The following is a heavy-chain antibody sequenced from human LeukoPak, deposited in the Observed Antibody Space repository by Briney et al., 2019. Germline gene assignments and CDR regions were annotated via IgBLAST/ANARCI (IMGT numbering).Heavy chain of an antibody. D-gene: IGHD1-26*01. Sequence: GGSLRLSCAASGFIFSSYAMSWVRQAPGKGLEWVAVISYDGSNKYYADSVKGRFTISRDNSKNTLYLQMNSLRAEDTAVYYCAKDQWELTYPLYYFDYWGQGTLVTVSS. V-gene: IGHV3-30*18. CDR1: GFIFSSYA. CDR2: ISYDGSNK. CDR3: AKDQWELTYPLYYFDY. J-gene: IGHJ4*02.